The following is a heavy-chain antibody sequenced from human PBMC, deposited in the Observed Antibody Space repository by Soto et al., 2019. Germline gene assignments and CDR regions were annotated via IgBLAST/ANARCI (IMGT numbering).Heavy chain of an antibody. J-gene: IGHJ6*02. V-gene: IGHV5-10-1*01. CDR2: IDPSDSYT. D-gene: IGHD2-2*01. CDR1: GYRFTSYW. Sequence: GESLKISCKGSGYRFTSYWISWVRQMPGKGLEWMGRIDPSDSYTNYSPSFQGHVTISADKSISTAYLQWSSLKASDTAMYYCARQGYCSSTSCYYYYGLDVWGQGTTVTV. CDR3: ARQGYCSSTSCYYYYGLDV.